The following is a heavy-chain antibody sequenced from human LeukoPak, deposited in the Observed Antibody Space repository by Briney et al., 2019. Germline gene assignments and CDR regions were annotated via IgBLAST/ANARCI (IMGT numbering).Heavy chain of an antibody. CDR3: ARDGEYYGSGSDY. CDR1: GGSISSGGYS. D-gene: IGHD3-10*01. J-gene: IGHJ4*02. V-gene: IGHV4-30-2*01. Sequence: SETLSLTCAVSGGSISSGGYSWSWIRQPPGKGLEWIGYIYHSGSTYYNPSLKSRVTISVDRSKNQFSLKLSSVTAADTAVYYCARDGEYYGSGSDYWGQGTLVTVSS. CDR2: IYHSGST.